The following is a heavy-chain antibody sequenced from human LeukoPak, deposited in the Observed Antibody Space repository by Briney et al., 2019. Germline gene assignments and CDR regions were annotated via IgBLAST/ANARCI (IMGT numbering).Heavy chain of an antibody. CDR3: ASVGGYCSGGSCYTYYYYYMDV. J-gene: IGHJ6*03. CDR1: GFTFSSYA. Sequence: GGSLRLSCAASGFTFSSYAMSWVRQAPGKGLEWVSAISGSGGSTYYADSVKGRFTISRDNAKNSLYLQMNSLRAEDTAVYYCASVGGYCSGGSCYTYYYYYMDVWGKGTTVTVSS. D-gene: IGHD2-15*01. CDR2: ISGSGGST. V-gene: IGHV3-23*01.